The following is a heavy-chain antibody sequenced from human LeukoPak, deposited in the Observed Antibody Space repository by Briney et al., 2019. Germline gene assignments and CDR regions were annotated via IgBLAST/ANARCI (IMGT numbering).Heavy chain of an antibody. D-gene: IGHD3-9*01. CDR3: ARGRSGYDTLTGYYNP. J-gene: IGHJ4*02. V-gene: IGHV3-48*03. CDR1: GFTFSNYE. Sequence: GGSLRLSCAASGFTFSNYEMNWVRQAPGKGPEWVSYIGSSDSTIYYVDSVKGRFTISRDNAKNSLYLQMNSLRAEDTAIYYCARGRSGYDTLTGYYNPWGQGALVTVSS. CDR2: IGSSDSTI.